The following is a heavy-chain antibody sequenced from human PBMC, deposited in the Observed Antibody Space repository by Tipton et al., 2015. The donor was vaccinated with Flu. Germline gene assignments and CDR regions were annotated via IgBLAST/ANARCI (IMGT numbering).Heavy chain of an antibody. CDR1: GASMSGFY. CDR2: VYISGST. J-gene: IGHJ3*02. Sequence: TLSLTSTVSGASMSGFYWSWIRQPPGEVLEWIGYVYISGSTFYNPSLKSRVTILLDTSMNQFSLKLSSVTAADTAIYYCARRLSGDDAFDIWGQGTMVTVSS. D-gene: IGHD3-10*01. V-gene: IGHV4-59*01. CDR3: ARRLSGDDAFDI.